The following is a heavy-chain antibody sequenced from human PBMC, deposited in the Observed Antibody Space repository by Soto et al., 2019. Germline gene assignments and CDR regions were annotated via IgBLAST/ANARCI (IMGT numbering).Heavy chain of an antibody. D-gene: IGHD3-22*01. CDR1: GYTFINYD. J-gene: IGHJ6*02. CDR2: MNPNSGST. V-gene: IGHV1-8*01. Sequence: VQLVQSGAEVKRSGASVKVSCKASGYTFINYDINWVRQATGQGLEWMGWMNPNSGSTGYEPKFQGRVTLTRNTSITTAYMELGSLRSEDTAVYYCVRGQNYYETSGGLDVWGQGTTVTVSS. CDR3: VRGQNYYETSGGLDV.